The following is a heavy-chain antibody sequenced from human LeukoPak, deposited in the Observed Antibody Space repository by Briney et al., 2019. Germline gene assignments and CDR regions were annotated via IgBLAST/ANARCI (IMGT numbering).Heavy chain of an antibody. CDR1: GFTFSSYG. V-gene: IGHV3-23*01. CDR2: ISGSGGST. CDR3: AKDLWDPLVSRYDSRADDAFDI. J-gene: IGHJ3*02. Sequence: GGSLRLSCVASGFTFSSYGMSWVRQAPGKGLEWVSAISGSGGSTYYADSVKGRFTISRDNSKNTLYLQMNSLRAEDTAVYYCAKDLWDPLVSRYDSRADDAFDIWGQGTMVTVSS. D-gene: IGHD3-22*01.